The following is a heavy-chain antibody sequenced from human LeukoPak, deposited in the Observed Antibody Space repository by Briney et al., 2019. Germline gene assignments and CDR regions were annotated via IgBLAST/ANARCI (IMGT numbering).Heavy chain of an antibody. D-gene: IGHD2-15*01. CDR3: ARDPRGYCSGGSCHKPYYFDY. Sequence: GGSLRLSCAASRFTFSTFDMLWLRQPRGKGLEWFSAISGSGGRTYYADSVRGLFTISRDNSKNTLYLQMNSLRAEDTAVYYCARDPRGYCSGGSCHKPYYFDYWGQGTLVTVSS. J-gene: IGHJ4*02. V-gene: IGHV3-23*01. CDR1: RFTFSTFD. CDR2: ISGSGGRT.